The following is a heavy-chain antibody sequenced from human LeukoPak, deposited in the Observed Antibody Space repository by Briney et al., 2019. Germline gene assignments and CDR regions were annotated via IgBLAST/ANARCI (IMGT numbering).Heavy chain of an antibody. CDR2: IRYDGSNK. Sequence: PGGSLRLSCAVSGFTFSNYGMHWVRQAPGKGLEWVAFIRYDGSNKFYPDSVKGRFTISRDNSKNTLYLQMNSLSADDTAVYYCAKDSRARQFGEFLSRAPQYNWFDPWGQGTLVTVSS. J-gene: IGHJ5*02. D-gene: IGHD3-10*01. CDR1: GFTFSNYG. CDR3: AKDSRARQFGEFLSRAPQYNWFDP. V-gene: IGHV3-30*02.